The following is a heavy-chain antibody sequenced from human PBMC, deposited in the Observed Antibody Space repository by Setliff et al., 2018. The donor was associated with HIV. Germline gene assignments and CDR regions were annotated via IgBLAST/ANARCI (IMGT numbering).Heavy chain of an antibody. D-gene: IGHD2-2*01. J-gene: IGHJ3*02. CDR3: ASERDCSTTNCYGFDI. V-gene: IGHV4-61*02. CDR2: IYTSGST. CDR1: GGSISSGSYY. Sequence: SETLSLTCTVSGGSISSGSYYWSWIRQPAGKGLEWIGRIYTSGSTNYNPSLKSRVTISVDTSKNQFSLKLSSVTAAETAVYYCASERDCSTTNCYGFDIWGQGTMVT.